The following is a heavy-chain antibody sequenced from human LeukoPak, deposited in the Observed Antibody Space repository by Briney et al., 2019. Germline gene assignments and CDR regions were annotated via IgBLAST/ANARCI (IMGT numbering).Heavy chain of an antibody. J-gene: IGHJ4*02. D-gene: IGHD2-15*01. CDR3: ARDQTPFY. V-gene: IGHV3-48*02. Sequence: GGSLRLSCAASGFTFDDYGMSWVRQAPGKGLEWVSYISTSGTTIYYADSVKGRFTISRDNAKSSMWLQMNSLRDEDTAVYYCARDQTPFYWGQGSLVTVSS. CDR1: GFTFDDYG. CDR2: ISTSGTTI.